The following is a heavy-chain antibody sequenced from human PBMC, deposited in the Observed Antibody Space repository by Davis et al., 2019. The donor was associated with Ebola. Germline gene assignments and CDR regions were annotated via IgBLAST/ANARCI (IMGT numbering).Heavy chain of an antibody. J-gene: IGHJ6*02. CDR1: GFTFSSYA. CDR2: ISGSGGST. Sequence: GGSLRLSCAASGFTFSSYAMSWVRQAPGKGLEWVSAISGSGGSTYYADSVKGRFTISRDNSKNTLYLQMNSLRAEDTAVYYCAKDTPDGYCSGGSCYQDPMDVWGQGTTVTVSS. D-gene: IGHD2-15*01. CDR3: AKDTPDGYCSGGSCYQDPMDV. V-gene: IGHV3-23*01.